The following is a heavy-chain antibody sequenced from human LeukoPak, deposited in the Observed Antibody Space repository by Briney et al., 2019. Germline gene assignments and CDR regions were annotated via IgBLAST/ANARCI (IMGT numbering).Heavy chain of an antibody. D-gene: IGHD4-23*01. Sequence: SQTLSLTCTVSGGSISSGDYYWSWLRQPPGKGLERIGYIYYSGSTYYNPSLKSRVTISVDTSKNQFSLKLSSVTAADTAVYYCASQLYGGNSPFDYWGQGTLVTVSS. J-gene: IGHJ4*02. CDR3: ASQLYGGNSPFDY. CDR1: GGSISSGDYY. V-gene: IGHV4-30-4*01. CDR2: IYYSGST.